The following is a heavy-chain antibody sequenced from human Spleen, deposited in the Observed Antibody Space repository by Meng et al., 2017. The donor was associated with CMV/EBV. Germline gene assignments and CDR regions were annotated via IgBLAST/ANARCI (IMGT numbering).Heavy chain of an antibody. CDR2: ISGDGSIT. J-gene: IGHJ4*02. CDR1: GFTFSSYS. D-gene: IGHD1-26*01. CDR3: ARGGSPFY. V-gene: IGHV3-74*01. Sequence: GESLKISCAASGFTFSSYSMNWVRQAPGKGLVWVSRISGDGSITNYADSVKGRFTISRENAKSTLFLQMNSLRAEDAAVYYCARGGSPFYWGRGTLVTVSS.